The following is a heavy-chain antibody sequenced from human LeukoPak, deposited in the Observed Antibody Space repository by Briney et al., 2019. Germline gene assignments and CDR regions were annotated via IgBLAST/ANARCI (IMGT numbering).Heavy chain of an antibody. CDR2: ISGSGTPP. CDR1: GFTFSSYV. J-gene: IGHJ4*02. V-gene: IGHV3-23*01. Sequence: HPGGSLRLSCAASGFTFSSYVMNWARQAPGKGLEWVSTISGSGTPPYYADPVKGRFTISRDNSKNTLYLQMNSLRAEDTAVYYCAKGRSGSYSALDYWGQGTLVTVSS. D-gene: IGHD3-10*01. CDR3: AKGRSGSYSALDY.